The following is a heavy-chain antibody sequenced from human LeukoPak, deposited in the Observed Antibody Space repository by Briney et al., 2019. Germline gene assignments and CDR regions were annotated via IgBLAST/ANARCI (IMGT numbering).Heavy chain of an antibody. CDR2: IYYSGSP. D-gene: IGHD2-15*01. Sequence: PSETLSLTCTVSGGSISSSSHYWGWIRQAPGKGLECIGSIYYSGSPYYNPSLKSRVIISVDTSKNQFSLQLSSVTAADTAVYYCAKCCSGGSRDYWGQGTLVTVSS. V-gene: IGHV4-39*07. J-gene: IGHJ4*02. CDR1: GGSISSSSHY. CDR3: AKCCSGGSRDY.